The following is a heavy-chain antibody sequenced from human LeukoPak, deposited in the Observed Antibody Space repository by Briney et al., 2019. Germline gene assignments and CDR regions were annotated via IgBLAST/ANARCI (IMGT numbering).Heavy chain of an antibody. D-gene: IGHD3-9*01. V-gene: IGHV1-18*01. CDR1: GYTFTSYG. J-gene: IGHJ6*03. CDR3: ARVALLRYFDWLPTPYYYYMDV. Sequence: ASVKVSCKASGYTFTSYGISWVRQAPGQGLEWMGWISAYNGNTNYAQKLQGRVTMTTDTSTSTAYMELRSLRSDDTAVYYCARVALLRYFDWLPTPYYYYMDVWGKGTTVTISS. CDR2: ISAYNGNT.